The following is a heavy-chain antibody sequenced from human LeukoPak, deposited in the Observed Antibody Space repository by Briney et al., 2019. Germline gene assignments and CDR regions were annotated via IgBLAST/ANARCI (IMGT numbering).Heavy chain of an antibody. D-gene: IGHD6-19*01. Sequence: PGRSLRLSCAASGFTFSSYAMHWVRQAPGKGLEWVAVISYDGSNKYYADSVKGRFTISRDNSKNTLYLQMNSLRAEDTAVYYCARVRAVAGPDYWGQGTLVTVSS. CDR1: GFTFSSYA. CDR3: ARVRAVAGPDY. J-gene: IGHJ4*02. V-gene: IGHV3-30*04. CDR2: ISYDGSNK.